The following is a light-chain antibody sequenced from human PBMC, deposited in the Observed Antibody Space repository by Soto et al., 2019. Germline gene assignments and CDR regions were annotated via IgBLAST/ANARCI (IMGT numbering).Light chain of an antibody. Sequence: QSVLTQSPSASASLGASVKLTCTLSSGHSNYAIAWHQQQPEKGPRYLMKLNRDGSHSKGDGIPNRFSGSSSGAERYLTISSLQSEDGADYYCQTWGTGIVIFGGGTKLTV. CDR1: SGHSNYA. V-gene: IGLV4-69*01. CDR3: QTWGTGIVI. CDR2: LNRDGSH. J-gene: IGLJ2*01.